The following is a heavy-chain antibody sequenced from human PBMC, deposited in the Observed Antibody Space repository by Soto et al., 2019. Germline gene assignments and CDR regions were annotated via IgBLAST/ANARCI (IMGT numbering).Heavy chain of an antibody. V-gene: IGHV1-69*02. J-gene: IGHJ4*02. CDR1: VGTFSSYT. D-gene: IGHD2-2*01. CDR3: ARAYCSSTSCYDFDY. CDR2: IIPILGIA. Sequence: SVKVCCKASVGTFSSYTISWVRQAPGQGLEWMGRIIPILGIANYAQKFQGRVTITADKSTSTAYMELSSLRSEDTAVYYCARAYCSSTSCYDFDYWGQGTLVTVSS.